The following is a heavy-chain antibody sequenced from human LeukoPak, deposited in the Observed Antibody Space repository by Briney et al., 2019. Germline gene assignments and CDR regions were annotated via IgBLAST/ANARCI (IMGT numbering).Heavy chain of an antibody. Sequence: SETLSLTCTVSGGSISSYYWSWIRQPAGKGLEWIGRIYTSGSTNYNPSLKSRVTMSVDTSKNQFSLKLSSVTAADTAVYYCARARGYCSSTSCPWDLDYWGQGTLVTVSS. CDR2: IYTSGST. D-gene: IGHD2-2*01. J-gene: IGHJ4*02. CDR1: GGSISSYY. V-gene: IGHV4-4*07. CDR3: ARARGYCSSTSCPWDLDY.